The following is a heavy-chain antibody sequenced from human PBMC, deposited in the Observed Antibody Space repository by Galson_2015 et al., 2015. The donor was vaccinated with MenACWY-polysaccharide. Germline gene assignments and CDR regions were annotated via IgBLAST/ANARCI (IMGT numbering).Heavy chain of an antibody. Sequence: SLRLSCAASGFTFDDYAMHWVRQAPGKGLEWVSGISWNSGSIGYADSVKGRFTISRDNAKNSLYLQMNSLRAEDTALYYCAKVGYSYGYQVDLHFDLWGRGTLVTVSS. J-gene: IGHJ2*01. CDR3: AKVGYSYGYQVDLHFDL. CDR1: GFTFDDYA. D-gene: IGHD5-18*01. CDR2: ISWNSGSI. V-gene: IGHV3-9*01.